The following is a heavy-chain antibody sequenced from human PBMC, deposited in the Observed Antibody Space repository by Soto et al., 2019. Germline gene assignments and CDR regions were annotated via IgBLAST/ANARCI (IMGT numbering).Heavy chain of an antibody. V-gene: IGHV3-30-3*01. J-gene: IGHJ4*02. CDR2: IPYAGSNK. CDR3: ASPRLSSDGTTPIDY. Sequence: AGGSLRLSCAASGFTFSSYAMYLVPQAPGMVLEWVAAIPYAGSNKYYADSVKGRFTISRDNSKNTVYLQMNSLRPEDTAVYYCASPRLSSDGTTPIDYWGQGTLVTVSS. CDR1: GFTFSSYA. D-gene: IGHD1-1*01.